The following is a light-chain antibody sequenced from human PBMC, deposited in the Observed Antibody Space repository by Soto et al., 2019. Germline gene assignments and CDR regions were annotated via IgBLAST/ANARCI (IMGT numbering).Light chain of an antibody. CDR1: QSVSSY. V-gene: IGKV3-11*01. CDR3: QQSSNWGGFT. Sequence: ELVLTQSPGTLSLSPGERATLSCRASQSVSSYLAWYQQKPGQAPRLLIYDAYNRATGIPATFSGSGSGTDFTPTISSLEPEDFAVYYCQQSSNWGGFTCGPGTKVDIK. CDR2: DAY. J-gene: IGKJ3*01.